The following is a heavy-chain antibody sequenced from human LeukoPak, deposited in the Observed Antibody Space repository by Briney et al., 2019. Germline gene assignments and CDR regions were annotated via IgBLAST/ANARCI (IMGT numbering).Heavy chain of an antibody. CDR1: GGSISSYY. Sequence: SETLSLTCTVSGGSISSYYWSWIRQPPGKGLEWIGYIYYSGSTNYNPSLKSRVTISVDTSKNQFSLKLSPVTAADTAVYYCARTQSGRYFDWLFYFDYWGQGTLVTVSS. J-gene: IGHJ4*02. V-gene: IGHV4-59*08. CDR2: IYYSGST. D-gene: IGHD3-9*01. CDR3: ARTQSGRYFDWLFYFDY.